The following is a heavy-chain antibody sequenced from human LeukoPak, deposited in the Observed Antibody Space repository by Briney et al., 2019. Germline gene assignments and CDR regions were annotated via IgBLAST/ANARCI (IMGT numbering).Heavy chain of an antibody. J-gene: IGHJ4*02. Sequence: ASVKVSCKASGGTFSSYAISWVRQAPGQGLEWMGGIIPIFGTANYAQKFQGRVTITADESTSTAYMELSSLRSEDTAVYYCARGTRDYYFDYWGQGTLGTVSS. CDR1: GGTFSSYA. CDR3: ARGTRDYYFDY. V-gene: IGHV1-69*13. CDR2: IIPIFGTA. D-gene: IGHD1-1*01.